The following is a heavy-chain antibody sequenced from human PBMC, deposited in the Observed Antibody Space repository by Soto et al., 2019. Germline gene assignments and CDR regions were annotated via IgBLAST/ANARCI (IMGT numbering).Heavy chain of an antibody. V-gene: IGHV4-4*02. CDR3: ARSFGWYAIDY. Sequence: QVLLQESGPGLVQPSGTLSLSCAVSGGSISSSHFWGWVRKPPGKGLEWVGDISHSGSVNYNPSLKGRVTIAIDKSKNQFSLKLNSVTSADTAVYYCARSFGWYAIDYWGQGTLVIVSS. J-gene: IGHJ4*02. CDR2: ISHSGSV. D-gene: IGHD6-19*01. CDR1: GGSISSSHF.